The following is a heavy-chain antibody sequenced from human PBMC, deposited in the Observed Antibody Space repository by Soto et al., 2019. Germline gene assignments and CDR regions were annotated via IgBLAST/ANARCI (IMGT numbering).Heavy chain of an antibody. D-gene: IGHD4-17*01. Sequence: EVQLLESGGGLVQPGGSLRLSCAASGFTFSSYAMSWVRQAPGKGLEWVSAISGSGGGTYYADSVKGRFTISRDNSKNTLYLQMNSRRAEDTAVYYCAKVRGYGDYGDAFDIWGQGTMVTVSS. CDR1: GFTFSSYA. V-gene: IGHV3-23*01. CDR2: ISGSGGGT. CDR3: AKVRGYGDYGDAFDI. J-gene: IGHJ3*02.